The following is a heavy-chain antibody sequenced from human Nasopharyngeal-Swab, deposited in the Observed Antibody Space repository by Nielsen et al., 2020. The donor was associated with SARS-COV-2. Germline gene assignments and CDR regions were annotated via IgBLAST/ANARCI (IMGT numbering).Heavy chain of an antibody. Sequence: ASVKVSCKASGYTFTSYGISWVRQAPGQGLEWMGWISAYNGNTNYAQKLQGRVTMTTDTSTSTAYMELRSLRSDDTAVYYCARDYDYVWGRYRWYFDYWGQGTLVTVSS. CDR2: ISAYNGNT. CDR1: GYTFTSYG. D-gene: IGHD3-16*02. CDR3: ARDYDYVWGRYRWYFDY. V-gene: IGHV1-18*01. J-gene: IGHJ4*02.